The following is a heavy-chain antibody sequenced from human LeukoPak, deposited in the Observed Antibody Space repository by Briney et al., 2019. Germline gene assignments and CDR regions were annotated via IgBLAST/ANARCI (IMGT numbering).Heavy chain of an antibody. CDR1: GGSFSGYY. V-gene: IGHV4-34*01. D-gene: IGHD2-2*03. CDR3: ARGYGYCSSTSCGGGRYYYYGMDV. J-gene: IGHJ6*02. CDR2: INHSGST. Sequence: PSETLSLTCAVYGGSFSGYYWSWIRQPPGKGLEWIGEINHSGSTNYNPSLKSRVTISVDTSKNQFSLKLSSVTAADTAVYYCARGYGYCSSTSCGGGRYYYYGMDVWGQGTTVTVSS.